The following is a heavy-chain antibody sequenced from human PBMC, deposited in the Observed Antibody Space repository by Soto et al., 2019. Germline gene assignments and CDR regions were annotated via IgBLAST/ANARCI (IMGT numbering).Heavy chain of an antibody. CDR3: ARDSGNTFSMVRGWIDY. CDR1: AGSISSGGYY. CDR2: IYSSGST. J-gene: IGHJ4*02. V-gene: IGHV4-31*03. Sequence: VPLPESGPGLVKPSQTLSLTCTVSAGSISSGGYYWSWIRHHPGKGLAGIGYIYSSGSTNYTPSLDPRVTISVDTSKSQFTLKLSSVTAADTAVYYCARDSGNTFSMVRGWIDYGGQGTLVTVSS. D-gene: IGHD3-10*01.